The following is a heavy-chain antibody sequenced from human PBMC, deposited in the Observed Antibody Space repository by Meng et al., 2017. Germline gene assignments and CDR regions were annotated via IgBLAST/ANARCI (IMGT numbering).Heavy chain of an antibody. CDR3: ARDSGSPKQGQNDAFDV. Sequence: GESLKISCTGSGYSFTSYCIGWVRQTPGKGLEWVGSIYPGDCDTKYRPSFKGQVTISSDKSNNTVYLQRGSLKAEDTAMYYCARDSGSPKQGQNDAFDVWGQGTTVTVSS. J-gene: IGHJ3*01. D-gene: IGHD1-26*01. CDR1: GYSFTSYC. V-gene: IGHV5-51*01. CDR2: IYPGDCDT.